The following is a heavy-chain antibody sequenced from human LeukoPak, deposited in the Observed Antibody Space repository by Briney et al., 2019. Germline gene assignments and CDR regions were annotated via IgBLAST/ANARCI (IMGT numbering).Heavy chain of an antibody. V-gene: IGHV4-39*07. D-gene: IGHD3/OR15-3a*01. Sequence: PSETLSPTCTVSGGSISSSSYYWGWIRQPPGKGLEWIGSIYYSGSTYYNPSLKSRVTISVDTSKNQFSLKLSSVTAADTAVYYRARDILGPSGYWGQGNLVIVSS. CDR1: GGSISSSSYY. CDR3: ARDILGPSGY. CDR2: IYYSGST. J-gene: IGHJ4*02.